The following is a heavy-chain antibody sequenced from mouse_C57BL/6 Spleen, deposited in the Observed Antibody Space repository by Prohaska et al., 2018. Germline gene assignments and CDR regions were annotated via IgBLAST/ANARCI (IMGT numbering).Heavy chain of an antibody. D-gene: IGHD1-1*01. CDR1: GYTFTSYW. CDR3: ARLTTVVDSDY. J-gene: IGHJ2*01. CDR2: IDPSDSYT. V-gene: IGHV1-59*01. Sequence: QVQLQQPGAELVRPGTSVKLSCKASGYTFTSYWMHWLKQRPGQGLEWIGVIDPSDSYTNYNQKFKGKATLTVDTSSSTAYMQLSSLTSEDSAVYYCARLTTVVDSDYWGQGTTLTVSS.